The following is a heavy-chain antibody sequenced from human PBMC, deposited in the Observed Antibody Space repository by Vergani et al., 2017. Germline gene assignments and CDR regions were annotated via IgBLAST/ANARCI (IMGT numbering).Heavy chain of an antibody. V-gene: IGHV1-69*12. CDR3: ARGMVRGVIMIMDYGMDV. Sequence: QVQLVQSGAEVKKPGSSVKVSCKASRGTFSSYAISWVRQAPGQGLEWMGGIIPIFGTANYAQKFQGRVTITADESTSTAYMELSSLRSEDTAVYYCARGMVRGVIMIMDYGMDVWGQGTTVTVSS. CDR1: RGTFSSYA. CDR2: IIPIFGTA. D-gene: IGHD3-10*01. J-gene: IGHJ6*02.